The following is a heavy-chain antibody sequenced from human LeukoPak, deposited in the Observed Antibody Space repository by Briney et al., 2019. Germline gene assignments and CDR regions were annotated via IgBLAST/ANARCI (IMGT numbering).Heavy chain of an antibody. V-gene: IGHV1-18*01. CDR2: ISVNNGNT. CDR1: GYTFTTYA. Sequence: ASVKVSCKASGYTFTTYAISWGRQAPGQGLEGLGWISVNNGNTNYAQKLQGRVTMTTDTSTSTAYMELRSLRSDDTAVYYCARATSVVGTTTPLDYWGQGTLVTVSS. J-gene: IGHJ4*02. D-gene: IGHD1-26*01. CDR3: ARATSVVGTTTPLDY.